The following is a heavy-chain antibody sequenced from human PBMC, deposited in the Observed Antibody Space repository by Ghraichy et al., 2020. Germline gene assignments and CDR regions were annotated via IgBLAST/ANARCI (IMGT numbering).Heavy chain of an antibody. Sequence: SETLSLTCTVSGGSISSSSYYWGWIRQPPGKGLEWIGSIYYSGSTYYNPSLKSRVTISVDTSKNQFSLKLSSVTAADTAVYYCARLLFSNSYRYYYYGMDVWGQGTTVTVSS. CDR1: GGSISSSSYY. J-gene: IGHJ6*02. CDR3: ARLLFSNSYRYYYYGMDV. CDR2: IYYSGST. V-gene: IGHV4-39*01. D-gene: IGHD4-11*01.